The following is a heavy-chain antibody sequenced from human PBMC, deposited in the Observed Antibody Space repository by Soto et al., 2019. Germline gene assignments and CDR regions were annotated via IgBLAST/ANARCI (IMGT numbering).Heavy chain of an antibody. CDR3: ERGRGGYSYSIWFSKAQKYYYYGMDV. J-gene: IGHJ6*02. CDR1: GLTVSSNY. Sequence: GGSLRLSCAASGLTVSSNYMSWVRQAPGKGLEWVSVIYSGGSTYYADSVKGRFTISRDNSKNTLYLQMNSLRAEDTAVYYCERGRGGYSYSIWFSKAQKYYYYGMDVWGQGTTVTVSS. V-gene: IGHV3-53*01. D-gene: IGHD5-18*01. CDR2: IYSGGST.